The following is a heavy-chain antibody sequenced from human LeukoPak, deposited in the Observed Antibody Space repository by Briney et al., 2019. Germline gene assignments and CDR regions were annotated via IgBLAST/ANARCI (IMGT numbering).Heavy chain of an antibody. V-gene: IGHV1-69*01. Sequence: SSVKVSCKASGGTFISYAISWVRQAPGQGLEWMGGIIPIFGTANYAQKFQGRVTITADESTSTAYMELSSLRSEDTAVYYCATERIVLMVYAIINYFDYWGQGTLVTVSS. CDR1: GGTFISYA. CDR2: IIPIFGTA. CDR3: ATERIVLMVYAIINYFDY. J-gene: IGHJ4*02. D-gene: IGHD2-8*01.